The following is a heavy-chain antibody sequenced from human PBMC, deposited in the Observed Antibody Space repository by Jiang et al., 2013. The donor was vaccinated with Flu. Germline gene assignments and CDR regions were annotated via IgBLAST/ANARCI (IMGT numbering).Heavy chain of an antibody. J-gene: IGHJ3*02. CDR3: ASDYYDSSGHPLGAFDI. V-gene: IGHV1-69*01. CDR2: IIPIFGTA. D-gene: IGHD3-22*01. Sequence: GTFSSYAISWVRQAPGQGLEWMGGIIPIFGTANYAQKFQGRVTITADESTSTAYMELSSLRSEDTAVYYCASDYYDSSGHPLGAFDIWGQGTMVTVSS. CDR1: GTFSSYA.